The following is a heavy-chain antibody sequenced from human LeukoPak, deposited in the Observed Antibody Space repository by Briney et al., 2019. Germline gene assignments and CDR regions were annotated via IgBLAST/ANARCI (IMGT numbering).Heavy chain of an antibody. CDR3: ARDLAELFDY. D-gene: IGHD2-15*01. J-gene: IGHJ4*02. CDR1: GGSISSSSYY. CDR2: IYYSGST. Sequence: PSETLSLTCTVSGGSISSSSYYWGWIRQPPGKGLEWIGSIYYSGSTYYNPSLKSRVTISVDTSKNQFSLKLSSVTAADTAVYYCARDLAELFDYWGQGTLVTVSS. V-gene: IGHV4-39*07.